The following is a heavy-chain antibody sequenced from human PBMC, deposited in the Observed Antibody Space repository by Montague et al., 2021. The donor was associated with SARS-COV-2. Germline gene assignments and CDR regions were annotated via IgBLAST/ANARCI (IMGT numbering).Heavy chain of an antibody. CDR2: TYYRSRWSN. CDR3: ARERWAVGVSFDY. Sequence: CAISGDSVSSNSATWHWIRQSPSRGLEWLGRTYYRSRWSNDYAVFVRSRIIINPDTSTSQFSLQLSSVTPEDTAVYFCARERWAVGVSFDYWGQGTLVTVSS. D-gene: IGHD1-26*01. CDR1: GDSVSSNSAT. J-gene: IGHJ4*02. V-gene: IGHV6-1*01.